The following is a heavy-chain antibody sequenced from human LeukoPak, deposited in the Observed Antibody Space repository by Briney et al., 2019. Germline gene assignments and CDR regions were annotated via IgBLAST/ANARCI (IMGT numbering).Heavy chain of an antibody. CDR3: ASLGTVSRDGYNSPRGRQRTFDY. J-gene: IGHJ4*02. CDR1: GFTFSTYT. D-gene: IGHD5-24*01. Sequence: GGSLRLSCAASGFTFSTYTMNWVRQAPGKGLEWVSSITSYSTYIYYADSVKGRFTISRDNAKNSLYLQMNSLRAEDTAVYYCASLGTVSRDGYNSPRGRQRTFDYWGQGTLVTVSS. CDR2: ITSYSTYI. V-gene: IGHV3-21*01.